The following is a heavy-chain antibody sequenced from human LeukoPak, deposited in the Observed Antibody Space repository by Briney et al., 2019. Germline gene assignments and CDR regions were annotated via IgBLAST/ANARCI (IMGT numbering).Heavy chain of an antibody. CDR2: ISHGGIT. J-gene: IGHJ6*03. Sequence: PSETLSLTCVVYGGSFSGYYWRCIRQAPGKGLEWIGEISHGGITKYNPSLTSRVTISVDSSKKQLSLNLTSVTAADTAVYYCARGIAVAVDYYYYYMDVWGKGTTVTVSS. V-gene: IGHV4-34*01. CDR1: GGSFSGYY. CDR3: ARGIAVAVDYYYYYMDV. D-gene: IGHD6-19*01.